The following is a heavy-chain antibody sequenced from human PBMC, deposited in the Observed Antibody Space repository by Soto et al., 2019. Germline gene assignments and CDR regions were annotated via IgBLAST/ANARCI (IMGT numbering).Heavy chain of an antibody. CDR3: ARTFDYYGMDV. V-gene: IGHV4-38-2*01. Sequence: PSETLSLTCAVSGYSIGIGYYWACLRQSPGKGLEWIGSIYHAGSVYYNPSLNGRVALSMDTSKNHFSLKLTSVTAADTAVYYCARTFDYYGMDVWGQGTTVTVSS. CDR1: GYSIGIGYY. CDR2: IYHAGSV. J-gene: IGHJ6*02.